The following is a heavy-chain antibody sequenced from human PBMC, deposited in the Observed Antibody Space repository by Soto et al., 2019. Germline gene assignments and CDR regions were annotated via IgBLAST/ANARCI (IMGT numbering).Heavy chain of an antibody. CDR1: GFTFTSSA. CDR3: ARDGVAPLSNYYYCGMDV. V-gene: IGHV1-58*01. D-gene: IGHD2-15*01. Sequence: ASVKVSCKASGFTFTSSAVQWVRQARGQRLEWIGWIVVGSGNTNHAQKFQERVTITRDMSTSTAYMELSSLRSDDTAVYYCARDGVAPLSNYYYCGMDVWGQGTTVTVSS. J-gene: IGHJ6*02. CDR2: IVVGSGNT.